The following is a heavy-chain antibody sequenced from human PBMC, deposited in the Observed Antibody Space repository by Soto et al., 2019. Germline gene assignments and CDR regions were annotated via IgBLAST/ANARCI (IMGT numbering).Heavy chain of an antibody. CDR1: GGSISSYY. CDR2: IYYSGST. Sequence: SETLSLTCTVSGGSISSYYWSWIRQPPGKGLEWIGYIYYSGSTNYNPSLKSRVTISLDTSKKQFSLKLTSVTAAGTAVYYCASRLYPDRSGLEGGGMEVWRQGTTVIVSS. V-gene: IGHV4-59*08. CDR3: ASRLYPDRSGLEGGGMEV. J-gene: IGHJ6*02. D-gene: IGHD3-22*01.